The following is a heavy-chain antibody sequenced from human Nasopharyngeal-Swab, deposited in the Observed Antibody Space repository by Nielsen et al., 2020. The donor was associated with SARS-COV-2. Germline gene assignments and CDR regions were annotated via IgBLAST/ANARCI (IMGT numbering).Heavy chain of an antibody. J-gene: IGHJ4*02. D-gene: IGHD2-15*01. CDR1: GFTFSSYA. CDR3: VKGDIVVVVAAAEVY. Sequence: GESLKISCAASGFTFSSYAMSWVRQAPGKGLEYVSAISSNGGSTYYADSVKGRFTISRDNSKNTLYLQMSSLRAEDTAVYYCVKGDIVVVVAAAEVYWGQGTLVTVSS. V-gene: IGHV3-64D*08. CDR2: ISSNGGST.